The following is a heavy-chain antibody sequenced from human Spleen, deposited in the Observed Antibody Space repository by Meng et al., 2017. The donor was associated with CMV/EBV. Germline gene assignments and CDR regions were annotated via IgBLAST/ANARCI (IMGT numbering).Heavy chain of an antibody. Sequence: LREAGPLLEQPSPNLFLTVAFSGCCLSSFYYYWSWLRQPPGKGLEWIGHIYYPWSTSSNPSLKSRVTISVDTSKNQFSLKLSSVTAADTAVYYCAREGAYYYDSSDWGQGTLVTVSS. CDR2: IYYPWST. J-gene: IGHJ4*02. CDR3: AREGAYYYDSSD. D-gene: IGHD3-22*01. CDR1: GCCLSSFYYY. V-gene: IGHV4-30-4*08.